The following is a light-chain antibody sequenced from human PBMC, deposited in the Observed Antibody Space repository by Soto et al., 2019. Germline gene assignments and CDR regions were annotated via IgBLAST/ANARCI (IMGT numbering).Light chain of an antibody. V-gene: IGKV3-20*01. CDR2: GAS. J-gene: IGKJ5*01. Sequence: EIVLTPSPGTLSLSPGERATLYCRASQSVSSSYLAWYQQKPGQPPRLLIYGASSRATGIPDRFSGSGSGTDFTLTISRLEPEDFAVFYCQHYDSLPITFGQGTRLEIK. CDR3: QHYDSLPIT. CDR1: QSVSSSY.